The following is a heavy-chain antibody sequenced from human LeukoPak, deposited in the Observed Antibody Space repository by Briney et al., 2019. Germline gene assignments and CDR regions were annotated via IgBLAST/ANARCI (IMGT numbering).Heavy chain of an antibody. V-gene: IGHV3-21*01. J-gene: IGHJ4*02. D-gene: IGHD3-22*01. CDR2: ISSSSSYI. Sequence: GSLRLSCAASGFTFSSYSMNWVRQAPGKGLEWVSSISSSSSYIYYADSVKGRFTISRDNAKNSLYLQMNSLRAEDTAVYYCARDTADHDSSGPPGWWGQGTLVTVSS. CDR1: GFTFSSYS. CDR3: ARDTADHDSSGPPGW.